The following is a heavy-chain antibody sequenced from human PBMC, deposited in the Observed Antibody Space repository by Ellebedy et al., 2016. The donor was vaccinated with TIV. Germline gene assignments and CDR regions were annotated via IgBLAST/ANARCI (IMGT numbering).Heavy chain of an antibody. CDR1: GFSFNNFA. J-gene: IGHJ4*02. Sequence: GGSLRLSCAASGFSFNNFAMHWVRQAPGKGLEWLSVISAGGDNTYNADSVKGRFTITRDNSKNTLFLQMSRLRTDDTAGYYCAKGSSSGFNYDRVGLQHWGQGTLVTVSS. D-gene: IGHD3-22*01. CDR2: ISAGGDNT. CDR3: AKGSSSGFNYDRVGLQH. V-gene: IGHV3-23*01.